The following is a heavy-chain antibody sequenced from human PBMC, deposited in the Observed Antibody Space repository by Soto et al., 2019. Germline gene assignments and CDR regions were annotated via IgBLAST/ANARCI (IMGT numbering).Heavy chain of an antibody. V-gene: IGHV3-23*01. D-gene: IGHD6-6*01. J-gene: IGHJ6*02. Sequence: GGSLRLSCAASGFTFSSYAMSWVRQAPGKGLEWVSAISGSGGSTYYADSVKGRFTISRDNSKNTMYLQMNSLRDEDTAVYYCARPEYSSSSYGMDVWGQGTTVTVSS. CDR3: ARPEYSSSSYGMDV. CDR2: ISGSGGST. CDR1: GFTFSSYA.